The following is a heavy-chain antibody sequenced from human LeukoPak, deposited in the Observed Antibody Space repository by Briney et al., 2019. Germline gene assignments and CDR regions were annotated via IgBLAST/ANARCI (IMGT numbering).Heavy chain of an antibody. V-gene: IGHV3-15*01. CDR3: STAYGGSGSD. Sequence: PGGSLRLSCAASGFTFSGAWMSWVRQAPGKRLEWVGRIKSKTNGETVDYGAPVKGRFNISRDDSKNTVFLQMNSLKTEDTAVYYCSTAYGGSGSDWGQGTLVTVSS. D-gene: IGHD3-10*01. J-gene: IGHJ4*02. CDR1: GFTFSGAW. CDR2: IKSKTNGETV.